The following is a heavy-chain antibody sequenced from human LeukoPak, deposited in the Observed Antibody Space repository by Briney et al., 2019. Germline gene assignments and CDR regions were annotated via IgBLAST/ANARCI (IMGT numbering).Heavy chain of an antibody. Sequence: SETLSLTCTVSGVSINISYWSWIRQPPGKGLEWIGFIYYGGSINNNPSLKSRVTISVDSSKTQVSLKLSSVTAADTAVYYCARGNDYWGQGTLVTVSS. V-gene: IGHV4-59*08. CDR1: GVSINISY. J-gene: IGHJ4*02. CDR2: IYYGGSI. CDR3: ARGNDY.